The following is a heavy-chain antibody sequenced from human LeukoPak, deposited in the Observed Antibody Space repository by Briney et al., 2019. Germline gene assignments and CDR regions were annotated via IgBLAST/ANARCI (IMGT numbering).Heavy chain of an antibody. CDR2: IYYSGST. D-gene: IGHD2-8*02. Sequence: SETLSLTCTVSGGSISSDDYYWSWIRQPPGKGLEWIGYIYYSGSTNYNPSLKSRVTISVDTSKNQFSLKLRSVTAADTAVYYCASDGGTGYAFDMWGQGTTVTVSS. V-gene: IGHV4-61*08. J-gene: IGHJ3*02. CDR3: ASDGGTGYAFDM. CDR1: GGSISSDDYY.